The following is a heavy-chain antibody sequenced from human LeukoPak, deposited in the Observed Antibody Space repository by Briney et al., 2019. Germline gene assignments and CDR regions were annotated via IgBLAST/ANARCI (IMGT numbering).Heavy chain of an antibody. D-gene: IGHD1-26*01. CDR1: GGFISRNSFY. CDR2: IYYSGTT. CDR3: AKMTGSYSHPFDY. V-gene: IGHV4-39*01. J-gene: IGHJ4*02. Sequence: SETLSLTCTVSGGFISRNSFYWGWIRQPPGKGLEWIGSIYYSGTTYYNPSLKSRVTISVDTSKNQFSLKTRSVTAAGTAVYYCAKMTGSYSHPFDYWGQGTLVTVSS.